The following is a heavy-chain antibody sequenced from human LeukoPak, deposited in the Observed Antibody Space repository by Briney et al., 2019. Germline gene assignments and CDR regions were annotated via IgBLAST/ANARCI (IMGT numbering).Heavy chain of an antibody. V-gene: IGHV4-39*02. CDR1: GGSISSSSYY. CDR3: ARDRNIAVADAFDI. J-gene: IGHJ3*02. CDR2: IYYSGST. Sequence: SETLSLTCTVSGGSISSSSYYWGWIRQPPGKGLEWIGSIYYSGSTYYNPSLKSRVTISVDTSKNQFSLKLSSVTAADTAVYYCARDRNIAVADAFDIWGQGTMVTVSS. D-gene: IGHD6-19*01.